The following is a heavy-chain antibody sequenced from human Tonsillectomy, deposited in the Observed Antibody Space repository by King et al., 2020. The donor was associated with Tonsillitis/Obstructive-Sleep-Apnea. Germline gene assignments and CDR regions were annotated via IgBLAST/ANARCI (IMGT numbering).Heavy chain of an antibody. Sequence: QLVQSAAEVKKPGASVKISCEASGYDFTIYYMHWVRQAPGQGLEWMGLINPLGDVTTYAQKFQGRVTMTSYTPTKTFFMELTSLTSEDTAVYFCARNGDDANWLDPWGQGTLVTVPS. V-gene: IGHV1-46*01. CDR1: GYDFTIYY. D-gene: IGHD2-21*02. J-gene: IGHJ5*02. CDR3: ARNGDDANWLDP. CDR2: INPLGDVT.